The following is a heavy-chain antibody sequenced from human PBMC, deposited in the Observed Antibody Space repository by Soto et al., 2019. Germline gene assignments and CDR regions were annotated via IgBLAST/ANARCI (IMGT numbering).Heavy chain of an antibody. V-gene: IGHV3-21*01. D-gene: IGHD7-27*01. CDR1: DFAFGSHT. CDR2: ISSATTYI. CDR3: ARKTLTGDHSGTFDL. J-gene: IGHJ3*01. Sequence: PGGSLRLSCGASDFAFGSHTMAWVRQAPGKGLEWVSSISSATTYILYVDSVRGRFTISRDNAKKSLFLQMDSLTADDTAVYFCARKTLTGDHSGTFDLWGPGTMVTVSS.